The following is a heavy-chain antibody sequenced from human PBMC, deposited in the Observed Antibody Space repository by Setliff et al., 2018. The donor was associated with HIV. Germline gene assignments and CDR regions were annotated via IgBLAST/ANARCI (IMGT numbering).Heavy chain of an antibody. V-gene: IGHV4-30-4*08. J-gene: IGHJ2*01. CDR3: ARETNASGSLTAYWYFDL. CDR1: GGSISSGDYY. Sequence: KASETLSLTCAVYGGSISSGDYYWTWIRQPPGKGLEWIGYIYNSGSTYYEPSLRGRVTISIDRSKNQFSLKLNSVTAADTAVYYCARETNASGSLTAYWYFDLWGRGTLVTVSS. D-gene: IGHD3-10*01. CDR2: IYNSGST.